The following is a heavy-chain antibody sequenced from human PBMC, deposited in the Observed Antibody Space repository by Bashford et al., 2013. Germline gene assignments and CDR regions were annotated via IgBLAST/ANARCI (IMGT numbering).Heavy chain of an antibody. CDR1: GYTFIVHK. D-gene: IGHD1-26*01. V-gene: IGHV1-2*02. J-gene: IGHJ3*01. Sequence: ASVKVSCLASGYTFIVHKIHWVRQAPGQGLEWMGWINPNPNSGATKYAEMFQGRVTMTRDTSISTAYMELSSLRSDDTAVYFCARDGPVVGVWNAFDVWGQGTVVTVSS. CDR2: INPNPNSGAT. CDR3: ARDGPVVGVWNAFDV.